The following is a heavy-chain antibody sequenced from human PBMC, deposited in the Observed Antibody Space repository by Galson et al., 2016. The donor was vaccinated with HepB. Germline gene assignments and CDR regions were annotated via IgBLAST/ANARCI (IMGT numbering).Heavy chain of an antibody. J-gene: IGHJ6*02. V-gene: IGHV1-69*05. Sequence: SVKVSCKASGSFFSTYAVTWMRQAPGHGLEWVGGSVPIFGTSNYAQNFQGRVTITTDESMSTAYMEMSSLTSEDTAVYYCAAHCTTTTCPSKLVGFVFYYYAMDVGGQGTTVTVSS. D-gene: IGHD2-2*01. CDR3: AAHCTTTTCPSKLVGFVFYYYAMDV. CDR1: GSFFSTYA. CDR2: SVPIFGTS.